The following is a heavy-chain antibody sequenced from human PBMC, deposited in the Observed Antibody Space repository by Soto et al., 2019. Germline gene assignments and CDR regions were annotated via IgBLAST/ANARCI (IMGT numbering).Heavy chain of an antibody. CDR2: IYYSGSA. J-gene: IGHJ4*02. D-gene: IGHD6-19*01. CDR3: ARDIRSSGWYSYFDY. Sequence: SETLSLTCTVSGGSISSYYWSWIRQPPGRGLGWIGYIYYSGSANYNPSLKSRVTISVDTSKNQFSLKLSSVTAADTAVYYCARDIRSSGWYSYFDYWGQGTLVTVSS. V-gene: IGHV4-59*01. CDR1: GGSISSYY.